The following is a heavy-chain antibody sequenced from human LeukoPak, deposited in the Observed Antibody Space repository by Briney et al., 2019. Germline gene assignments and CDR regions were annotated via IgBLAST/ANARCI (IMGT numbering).Heavy chain of an antibody. CDR2: ISSSGSTI. V-gene: IGHV3-48*03. CDR1: GFTFSSYE. D-gene: IGHD3-10*01. CDR3: ASGSPGGPYGMDV. Sequence: GGSLRLSCAASGFTFSSYEMNWVRQAPGKGLEWVSYISSSGSTIYYADSVKGRFTISRDNAKNSLYLQMNSLRAEDTAVYYCASGSPGGPYGMDVWGQGTTVTVSS. J-gene: IGHJ6*02.